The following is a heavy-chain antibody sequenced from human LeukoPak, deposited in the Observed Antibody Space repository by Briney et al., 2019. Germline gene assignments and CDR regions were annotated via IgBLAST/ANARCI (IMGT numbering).Heavy chain of an antibody. Sequence: SETLSLTCTVSGGSISSYYWGWIRQPPGKGLEWIGSIYYSGSTNYNPSLKSRVTISVDTSKNQFSLKLSSVTAADTAVYYCARARAGRDNYYYYYYMDVWGKGTTVTISS. V-gene: IGHV4-59*01. J-gene: IGHJ6*03. CDR3: ARARAGRDNYYYYYYMDV. CDR2: IYYSGST. CDR1: GGSISSYY. D-gene: IGHD2-15*01.